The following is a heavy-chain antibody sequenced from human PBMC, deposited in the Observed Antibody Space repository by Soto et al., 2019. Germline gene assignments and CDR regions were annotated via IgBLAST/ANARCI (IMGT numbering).Heavy chain of an antibody. CDR1: GYTLTELS. CDR3: ARGYSGYDFSLAVHYYYYMDV. Sequence: ASVKVSCKVSGYTLTELSMHWVRQAPGKGLEWMGGFDPEDGETIYAQKFQGRVTMTEDTSTDTAYMELSSLRSEDTAVYYCARGYSGYDFSLAVHYYYYMDVWGKGTTVTVSS. D-gene: IGHD5-12*01. CDR2: FDPEDGET. J-gene: IGHJ6*03. V-gene: IGHV1-24*01.